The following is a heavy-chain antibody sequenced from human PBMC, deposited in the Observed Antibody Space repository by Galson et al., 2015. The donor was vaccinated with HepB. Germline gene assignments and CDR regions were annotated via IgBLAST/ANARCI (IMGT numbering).Heavy chain of an antibody. CDR2: ISSSSSYI. CDR3: ARDNAAGTNGMDV. D-gene: IGHD6-13*01. V-gene: IGHV3-21*01. J-gene: IGHJ6*02. Sequence: SLRLSCAASGFTLSSYSMNWVRQAPRKGLEWVSSISSSSSYIYYADSVKGRFTISRDNAKNSLYLQMNSLRAEDTAVYYCARDNAAGTNGMDVWGQGTTVTVSS. CDR1: GFTLSSYS.